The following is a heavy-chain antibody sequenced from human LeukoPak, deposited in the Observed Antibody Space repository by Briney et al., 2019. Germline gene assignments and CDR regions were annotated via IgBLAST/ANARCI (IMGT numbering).Heavy chain of an antibody. D-gene: IGHD3-22*01. CDR1: GFIFDDYA. CDR3: AKDKDYDSSGNWFDP. Sequence: GGSLRLSCAASGFIFDDYAMHWVRQAPGKGLEWVSRISWNSGSIGYADSVRGRFTISRDNAKNSLYLQMNSLRAEDTALYYCAKDKDYDSSGNWFDPWGQGTLVTVFS. J-gene: IGHJ5*02. V-gene: IGHV3-9*01. CDR2: ISWNSGSI.